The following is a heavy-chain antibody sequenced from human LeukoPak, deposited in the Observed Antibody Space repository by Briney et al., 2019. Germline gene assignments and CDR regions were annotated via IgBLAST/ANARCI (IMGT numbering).Heavy chain of an antibody. D-gene: IGHD2-15*01. V-gene: IGHV4-59*01. Sequence: ASETLSLTCTVSGGSISSYYWSWIRQPPGKGLEWIGYIYYSGSTNYNPSLKSRVTISVDTSKNQFSLKLSSVTAADTAVYYCARKLGYCSGGSCYGSNWFDPWGQGTLVTASS. CDR2: IYYSGST. J-gene: IGHJ5*02. CDR3: ARKLGYCSGGSCYGSNWFDP. CDR1: GGSISSYY.